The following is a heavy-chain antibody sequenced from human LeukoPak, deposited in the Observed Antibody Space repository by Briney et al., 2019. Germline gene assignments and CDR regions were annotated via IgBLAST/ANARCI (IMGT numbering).Heavy chain of an antibody. D-gene: IGHD3-3*01. Sequence: PGRSLRLSCAASGFTFSSYGMHWVRQAPGKGLEWVAVIWYDGSNKYYADSVKGRFTISRDNSKNTLYLQMNSLRAEDTAVYYCARVSGGFWSGYYTRGVYYYYGMDVWGQGTTVTVSS. CDR1: GFTFSSYG. CDR2: IWYDGSNK. V-gene: IGHV3-33*01. CDR3: ARVSGGFWSGYYTRGVYYYYGMDV. J-gene: IGHJ6*02.